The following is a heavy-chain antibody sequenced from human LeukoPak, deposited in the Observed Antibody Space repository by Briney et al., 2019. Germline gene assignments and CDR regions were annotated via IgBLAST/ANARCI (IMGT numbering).Heavy chain of an antibody. CDR2: IKQDGSEN. CDR3: ARESRQLYY. J-gene: IGHJ4*02. V-gene: IGHV3-7*01. CDR1: GFTFSNYW. D-gene: IGHD1-1*01. Sequence: PGGSLRLSCAASGFTFSNYWMTWVRQAPGKGLEWVANIKQDGSENYYVDSVKGRFTISRDNAKNSLYLQMTSLRVEDTAVYYCARESRQLYYWGQGTLVTVSS.